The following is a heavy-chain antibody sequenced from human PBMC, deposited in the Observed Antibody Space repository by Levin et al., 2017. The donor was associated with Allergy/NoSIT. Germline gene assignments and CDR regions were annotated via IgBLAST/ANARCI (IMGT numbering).Heavy chain of an antibody. CDR1: GFTFSNYA. Sequence: GGSLRLSCAASGFTFSNYAMHWVRQAPGKGLEWVGVISVDGSSEFYIDSVKGRFTISRDNSKNRLYLQMDSLRAEDTALYYCVREIAEEGTWGQGTLVIVSS. J-gene: IGHJ4*02. V-gene: IGHV3-30-3*01. D-gene: IGHD1-1*01. CDR2: ISVDGSSE. CDR3: VREIAEEGT.